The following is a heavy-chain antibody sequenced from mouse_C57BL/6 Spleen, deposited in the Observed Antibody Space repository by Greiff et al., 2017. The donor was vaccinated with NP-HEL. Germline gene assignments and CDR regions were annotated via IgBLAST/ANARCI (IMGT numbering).Heavy chain of an antibody. Sequence: VKLQESGAELVMPGASVKLSCKASGYTFTSYWMHWVKQRPGQGLEWIGEIDPSDSYTNYNQKFKGKSTLTVDKSSSTAYMQLSSLTSEDSEVYYCAIELGGNFDDWGQGTTLTVSS. CDR1: GYTFTSYW. CDR2: IDPSDSYT. CDR3: AIELGGNFDD. D-gene: IGHD4-1*01. V-gene: IGHV1-69*01. J-gene: IGHJ2*01.